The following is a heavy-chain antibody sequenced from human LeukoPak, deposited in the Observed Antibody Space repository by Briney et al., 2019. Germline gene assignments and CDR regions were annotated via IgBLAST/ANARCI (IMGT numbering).Heavy chain of an antibody. CDR1: GYTFTSYG. D-gene: IGHD5-12*01. V-gene: IGHV1-18*01. CDR2: ISAYNGNT. CDR3: ARGDINWLRSPGTFYADY. J-gene: IGHJ4*02. Sequence: ASVKVSCKATGYTFTSYGISWVRQAPGQGLEWMGWISAYNGNTSYAQKLQGRVTMTTDTSTSTAYMELRSLRSEDTAVYYCARGDINWLRSPGTFYADYWGRGTLVTVSS.